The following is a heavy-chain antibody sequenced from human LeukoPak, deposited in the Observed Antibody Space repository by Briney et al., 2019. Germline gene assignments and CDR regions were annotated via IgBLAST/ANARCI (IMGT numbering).Heavy chain of an antibody. D-gene: IGHD3-10*01. J-gene: IGHJ4*02. Sequence: ASVKVSCKASGYTFTDYYIHGVRQAPGQGLEWMGWINPNSGGTNYAQKFQGRVTMTRDTSISTAYMELSRLRSDDTAVYYCARDLGSGSYDFDYWGQGTLVTVSS. CDR2: INPNSGGT. CDR3: ARDLGSGSYDFDY. V-gene: IGHV1-2*02. CDR1: GYTFTDYY.